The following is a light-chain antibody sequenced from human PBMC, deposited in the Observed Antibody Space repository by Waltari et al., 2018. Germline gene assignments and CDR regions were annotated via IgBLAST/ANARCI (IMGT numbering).Light chain of an antibody. CDR1: ALPKQH. J-gene: IGLJ2*01. Sequence: SDELTQPPSVSVSPGQTARITCSGDALPKQHGFWYQQKPGQAPVLVTHRDTERPSGIPELFSGSNSGTTVTLTITAVQAEDEADYYCQSADSSGTYVIFGGGTKLSVL. CDR2: RDT. CDR3: QSADSSGTYVI. V-gene: IGLV3-25*03.